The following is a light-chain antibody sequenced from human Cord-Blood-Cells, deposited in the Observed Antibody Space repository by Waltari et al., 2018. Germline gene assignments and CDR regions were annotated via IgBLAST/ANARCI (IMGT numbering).Light chain of an antibody. CDR3: QQYYSTPPWT. Sequence: DIVMTQSPDSLSVSLGERATIHCKSSQSVLYSSNNKNYLAWYQQKPGHPPKLLIYWASTRESGVPDRFSGSGSGTDFTLTISSLQAEDVAVYYCQQYYSTPPWTFGQGTKVEIK. V-gene: IGKV4-1*01. CDR2: WAS. J-gene: IGKJ1*01. CDR1: QSVLYSSNNKNY.